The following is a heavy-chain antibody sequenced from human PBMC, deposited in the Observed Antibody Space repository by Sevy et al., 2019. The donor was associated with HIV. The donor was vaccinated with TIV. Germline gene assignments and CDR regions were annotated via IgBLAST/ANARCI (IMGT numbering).Heavy chain of an antibody. CDR2: ISGSTTST. Sequence: GGSLRLSCAASGFTFNSYAMGWVRQAPGKGLEWVSTISGSTTSTYYADSVKGRFTISRDTSKITLYLQMNSLSVEDTAVFYCAKGGDVFEIWGQGTMVTVSS. CDR3: AKGGDVFEI. V-gene: IGHV3-23*01. J-gene: IGHJ3*02. CDR1: GFTFNSYA.